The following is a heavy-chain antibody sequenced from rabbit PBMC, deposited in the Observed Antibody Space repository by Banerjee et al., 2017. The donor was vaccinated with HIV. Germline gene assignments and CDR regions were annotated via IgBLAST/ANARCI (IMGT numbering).Heavy chain of an antibody. CDR3: TRGVRL. CDR1: GFDFSSNA. Sequence: QSLEESGGGLVKPGASLTLTCTASGFDFSSNAMCWVRQAPGKGPEWIACIDAGSSGSTYYASWAEGRFTISKNPSTTVTLEMTSLTAADTATYFCTRGVRLWGQGTLVTVS. V-gene: IGHV1S40*01. CDR2: IDAGSSGST. J-gene: IGHJ4*01. D-gene: IGHD1-1*01.